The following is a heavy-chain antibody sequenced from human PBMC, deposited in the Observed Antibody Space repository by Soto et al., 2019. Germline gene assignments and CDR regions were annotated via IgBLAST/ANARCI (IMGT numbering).Heavy chain of an antibody. V-gene: IGHV3-30-3*01. J-gene: IGHJ4*02. CDR1: GFTFSSYA. D-gene: IGHD3-22*01. CDR3: ARERYYDISGAVDY. Sequence: GGSLRLSCAASGFTFSSYAMHWVRQAPGKGLEWVAVISYDGSNKYYAESVKGRFTISRDNSKNTLYLQMNSLRAEDTAVYYCARERYYDISGAVDYCGQGPRMTV. CDR2: ISYDGSNK.